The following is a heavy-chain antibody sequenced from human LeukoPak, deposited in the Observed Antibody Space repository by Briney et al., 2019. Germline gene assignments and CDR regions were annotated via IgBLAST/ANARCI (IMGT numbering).Heavy chain of an antibody. Sequence: PSETLSLTCAVYGGSFSGYYWSWIRQPPGKGLEWIGEINHSGSTNYNPSLKSRVTISVDTSKNQFSLKLSSVTAADTAVYYCARHGLWRRHFDYWGQGTLVTVSS. CDR1: GGSFSGYY. J-gene: IGHJ4*02. CDR3: ARHGLWRRHFDY. D-gene: IGHD5-18*01. V-gene: IGHV4-34*01. CDR2: INHSGST.